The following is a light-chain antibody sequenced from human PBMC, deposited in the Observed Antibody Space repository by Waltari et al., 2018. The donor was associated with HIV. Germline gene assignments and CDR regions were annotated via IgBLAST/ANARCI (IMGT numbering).Light chain of an antibody. CDR1: QSVSSSS. CDR2: GAS. J-gene: IGKJ1*01. Sequence: EVVLTQSQATLSLSPGESAIFSCRASQSVSSSSLAWYQHKPGQAPRLLIYGASTRATGIPDRFSGSGSGTDFTLTISRLDPEDFAVYYCLQYGSSPRTFGQGTKVEIK. CDR3: LQYGSSPRT. V-gene: IGKV3-20*01.